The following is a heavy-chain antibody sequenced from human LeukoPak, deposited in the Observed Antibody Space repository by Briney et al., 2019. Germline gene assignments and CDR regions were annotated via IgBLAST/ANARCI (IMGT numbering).Heavy chain of an antibody. J-gene: IGHJ4*02. CDR3: ARTTVTHGPLPDY. D-gene: IGHD4-17*01. V-gene: IGHV4-59*01. Sequence: PPETLSLTCTVSGGSISSYYWSWIRQPPGKGLEWIGYIYYSGSTNYNPSLKSRVTISVDTSKNQFSLKLSSVTAADTAVYYCARTTVTHGPLPDYWGQGTLVTVSS. CDR1: GGSISSYY. CDR2: IYYSGST.